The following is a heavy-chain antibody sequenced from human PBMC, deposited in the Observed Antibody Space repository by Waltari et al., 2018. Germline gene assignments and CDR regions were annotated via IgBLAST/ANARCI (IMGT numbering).Heavy chain of an antibody. CDR1: GFTVSSNY. Sequence: EVQLVESGGGLIQPGGSLRLSCAASGFTVSSNYLSWVRQAPGKGLEWISVIYSGVSTYYVDSVKGRSTISRDKSKNTLYLQMNSLRAEDTAVYYCASNSNGDYGGDAFDIWGQGTMVTVSS. J-gene: IGHJ3*02. CDR2: IYSGVST. CDR3: ASNSNGDYGGDAFDI. V-gene: IGHV3-53*01. D-gene: IGHD4-17*01.